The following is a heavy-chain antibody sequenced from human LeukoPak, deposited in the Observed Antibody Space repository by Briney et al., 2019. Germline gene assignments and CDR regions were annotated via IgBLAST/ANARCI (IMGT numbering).Heavy chain of an antibody. CDR1: GFTFSSYW. J-gene: IGHJ4*02. CDR2: ISGSGGST. CDR3: ARPYRGGGDYWSFDF. Sequence: QPGGSLRLSCAASGFTFSSYWMSWVRQAAGKGLEWVSGISGSGGSTYYADSVKGRFTISRDNPKNVLYLQVNSLRAEDTAVYYCARPYRGGGDYWSFDFWGQGTLVTVSS. D-gene: IGHD4-17*01. V-gene: IGHV3-23*01.